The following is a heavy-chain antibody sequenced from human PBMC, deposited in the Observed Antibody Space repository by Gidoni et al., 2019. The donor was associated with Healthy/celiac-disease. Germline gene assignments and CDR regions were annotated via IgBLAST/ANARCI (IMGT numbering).Heavy chain of an antibody. D-gene: IGHD3-22*01. CDR1: VGTFSSYA. J-gene: IGHJ4*02. CDR2: IIPIFGTA. CDR3: ARAPMYYYDSSGLYYFDY. V-gene: IGHV1-69*01. Sequence: QVQLVQSGAEVKKPGSSVKVSCKASVGTFSSYAISWVRQAPGQGLEWMGGIIPIFGTANYAQKFQGRVTITADESTSTAYMELSSLRSEDTAVYYCARAPMYYYDSSGLYYFDYWGQGTLVTVSS.